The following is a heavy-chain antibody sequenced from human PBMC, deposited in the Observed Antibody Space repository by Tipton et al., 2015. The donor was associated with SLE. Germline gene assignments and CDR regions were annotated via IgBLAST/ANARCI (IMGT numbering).Heavy chain of an antibody. CDR3: AMRVDSLYYYGMDV. CDR1: GYTFTSYG. V-gene: IGHV1-18*01. D-gene: IGHD3-3*01. Sequence: QLVQSGAEVKKPGASVKVSCKASGYTFTSYGISWVRQAPGQGLEWMGWISAYNGNTNYAQKLQGRVTMTTDTSTSTAYMELRSLRSDDTAVYYCAMRVDSLYYYGMDVWCRGTSVTVSS. J-gene: IGHJ6*02. CDR2: ISAYNGNT.